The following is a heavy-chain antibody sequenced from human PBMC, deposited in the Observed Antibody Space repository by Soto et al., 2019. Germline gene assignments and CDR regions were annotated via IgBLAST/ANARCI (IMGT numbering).Heavy chain of an antibody. CDR3: TTDGGGNVYPLFWA. Sequence: PGGSLRLSCAASGFTFRNAWMGWVRQAPGKGLEWVGRLKSKSDGGTSDYAAPVKGRFSISRDESKNTLYLQMNSLKTEGTAVYPYTTDGGGNVYPLFWAWGQGTLVTVSS. CDR2: LKSKSDGGTS. V-gene: IGHV3-15*01. D-gene: IGHD2-8*02. J-gene: IGHJ5*02. CDR1: GFTFRNAW.